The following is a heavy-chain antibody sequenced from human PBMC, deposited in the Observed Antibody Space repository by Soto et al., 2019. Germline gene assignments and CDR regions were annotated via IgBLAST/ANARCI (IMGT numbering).Heavy chain of an antibody. J-gene: IGHJ4*02. CDR3: ARDLSRGYSYGSDY. D-gene: IGHD5-18*01. V-gene: IGHV3-33*01. Sequence: QVQLVESGGGVVQPGRSLRLSCAASGFTFSSYGMHWVRQAPGKGLEWVAVIWYDGSKKYYADSVKGRFTISRDNSKNTLYLQMSSLRAEDTAVYYCARDLSRGYSYGSDYWGQGTLVTVSS. CDR1: GFTFSSYG. CDR2: IWYDGSKK.